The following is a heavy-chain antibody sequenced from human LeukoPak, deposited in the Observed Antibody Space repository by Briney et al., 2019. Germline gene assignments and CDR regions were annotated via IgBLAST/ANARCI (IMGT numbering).Heavy chain of an antibody. CDR3: AREDVVLVDAVRYYYYGMDV. D-gene: IGHD2-8*01. CDR2: INPSGGST. Sequence: ASVKVTCKASGYNFISYYMHWVRQAPGQGLEWMGIINPSGGSTSYAQKFQDRVTMTRDTSTSTVYMELSSLKSEDTAVYYCAREDVVLVDAVRYYYYGMDVWGQGTTVTVSS. J-gene: IGHJ6*02. CDR1: GYNFISYY. V-gene: IGHV1-46*01.